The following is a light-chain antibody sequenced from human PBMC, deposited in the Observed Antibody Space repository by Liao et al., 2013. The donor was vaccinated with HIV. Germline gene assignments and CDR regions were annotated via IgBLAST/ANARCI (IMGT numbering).Light chain of an antibody. CDR3: QAWDSSGV. J-gene: IGLJ3*02. CDR1: KLENKY. Sequence: YELTQPPSVSVSPGQTASITCSGDKLENKYVSWYQKKPGQSPVLVMYQDKKRPSGIPERFSGSNSGNTATLTISGTQTMDEADYYCQAWDSSGVFGGGTKLTVV. CDR2: QDK. V-gene: IGLV3-1*01.